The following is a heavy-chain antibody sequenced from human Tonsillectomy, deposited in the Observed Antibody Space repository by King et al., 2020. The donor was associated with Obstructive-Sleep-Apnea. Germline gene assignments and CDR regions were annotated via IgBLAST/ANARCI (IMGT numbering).Heavy chain of an antibody. CDR2: IKQDGSEK. D-gene: IGHD2-15*01. J-gene: IGHJ6*02. Sequence: VQLVESGGGLVQPGGSLRLSCAATGFTFSTYWMNWVRQAPGKGLEWVANIKQDGSEKYYVDSLKGRFTISRDNAKSSVYLQMNSLRVEDTAVYYCARVPSFCSGPTCLLPDYYFYSMDVWGQGTTVTVSS. CDR1: GFTFSTYW. V-gene: IGHV3-7*03. CDR3: ARVPSFCSGPTCLLPDYYFYSMDV.